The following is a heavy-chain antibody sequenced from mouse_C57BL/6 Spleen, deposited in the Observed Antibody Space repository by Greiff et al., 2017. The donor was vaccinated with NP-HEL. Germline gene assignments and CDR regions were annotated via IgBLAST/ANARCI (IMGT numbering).Heavy chain of an antibody. CDR3: ASLRDYYAMDY. Sequence: VQLQQPGAELVKPGASVKLSCKASGYTFTSYWMQWVKQRPGQGLEWIGEIDPSDSYTNYNQKFKGKATLTVDTSSSTAYMQLSSLTSEDSAVYYCASLRDYYAMDYWGQGTSVTVSS. CDR2: IDPSDSYT. J-gene: IGHJ4*01. V-gene: IGHV1-50*01. CDR1: GYTFTSYW.